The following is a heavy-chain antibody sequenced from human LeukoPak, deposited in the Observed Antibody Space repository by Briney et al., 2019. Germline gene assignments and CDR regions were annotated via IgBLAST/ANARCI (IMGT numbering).Heavy chain of an antibody. CDR2: ITGSGSNT. V-gene: IGHV3-23*01. J-gene: IGHJ4*02. CDR1: GVTFNGYA. Sequence: GGSLRLSCAASGVTFNGYAMSWVRRAPGKGLEWVSLITGSGSNTYYADSVEGRFTISRDKSKNMLYLQMNSLRAEDTAVYYCAKDLYGSGTNGYFDYWGQGTLVIVSS. CDR3: AKDLYGSGTNGYFDY. D-gene: IGHD3-10*01.